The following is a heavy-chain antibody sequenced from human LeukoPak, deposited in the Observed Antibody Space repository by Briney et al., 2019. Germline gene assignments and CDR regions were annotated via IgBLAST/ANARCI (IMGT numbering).Heavy chain of an antibody. CDR3: ARDAQRGFDYSNSLKY. J-gene: IGHJ4*01. V-gene: IGHV3-33*01. D-gene: IGHD4-11*01. Sequence: GGSLRLSCAASGFIFSHYGMHWVRQARGKGLEWVAVIWSDGSNRFYAGYVKGRFTISRDNSQNTLFLQMNSLRAEDTAMYYCARDAQRGFDYSNSLKYWGHGTLVTVSS. CDR1: GFIFSHYG. CDR2: IWSDGSNR.